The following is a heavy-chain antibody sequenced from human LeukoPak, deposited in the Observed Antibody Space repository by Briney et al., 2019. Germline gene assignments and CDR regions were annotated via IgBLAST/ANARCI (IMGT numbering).Heavy chain of an antibody. Sequence: SGTLSLLCAVCGRPIRIRNWWSWARHPPGKGLEWIGEIYHSGRTNYNPSLKSRVTQSVDKSKNQRSLKLSSVPAADTAVYYCARGDDYPGNWFDPWGQGTLVTVSS. D-gene: IGHD4-11*01. CDR3: ARGDDYPGNWFDP. CDR2: IYHSGRT. CDR1: GRPIRIRNW. J-gene: IGHJ5*02. V-gene: IGHV4-4*02.